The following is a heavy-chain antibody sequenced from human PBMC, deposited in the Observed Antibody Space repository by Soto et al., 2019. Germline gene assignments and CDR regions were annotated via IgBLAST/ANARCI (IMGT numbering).Heavy chain of an antibody. D-gene: IGHD6-13*01. CDR2: INAGSGNT. CDR3: ASGVAADGG. J-gene: IGHJ4*02. Sequence: QVQLVQSGAEVKKPGASEKVSCTASGYTFTHYAIHWVRHAPGQRLEWMGFINAGSGNTKHSQTFQGRHTLTKDTSASTAYRNLRSLRSEDTARYASASGVAADGGWGQGTLVTVSS. CDR1: GYTFTHYA. V-gene: IGHV1-3*01.